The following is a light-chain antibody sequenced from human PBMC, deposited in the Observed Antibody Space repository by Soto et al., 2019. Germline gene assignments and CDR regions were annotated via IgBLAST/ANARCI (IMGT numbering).Light chain of an antibody. CDR2: GAS. CDR3: QQYNNWWK. J-gene: IGKJ1*01. Sequence: EIVLTQSPGTLSLSPGERATLSCRASQSVDSNLAWYQQKPGQAPRLLIYGASTRATGISARFSGSGSGTEFTLTISSLQSEDFGVYYCQQYNNWWKFGQGTKVDIK. V-gene: IGKV3-15*01. CDR1: QSVDSN.